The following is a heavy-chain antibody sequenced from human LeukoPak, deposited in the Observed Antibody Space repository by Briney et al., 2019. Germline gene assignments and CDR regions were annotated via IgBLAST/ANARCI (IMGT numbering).Heavy chain of an antibody. Sequence: GGSLRLSCAASGFTFSSYSMNWVRHAPGKGLEWVSSISSSSSYIYYADSVKGLFTISRDNAKNSLYLQMNSLRAEDTAVYYCARVWGAVWWLRVPTWGQGTLVTVSS. CDR1: GFTFSSYS. J-gene: IGHJ4*02. D-gene: IGHD5-12*01. V-gene: IGHV3-21*01. CDR2: ISSSSSYI. CDR3: ARVWGAVWWLRVPT.